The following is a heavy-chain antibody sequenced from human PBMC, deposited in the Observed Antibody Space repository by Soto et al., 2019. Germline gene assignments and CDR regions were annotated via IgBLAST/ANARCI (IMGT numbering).Heavy chain of an antibody. CDR3: ARNRGLELRGVHYGMDV. CDR1: GGTFSSYA. D-gene: IGHD1-7*01. CDR2: IIPIFGTA. V-gene: IGHV1-69*06. Sequence: SVKVSCKASGGTFSSYAISWVRQAPGQGLECMGGIIPIFGTANYAQKFQGRVTITADKSTSTAYMELSSLRSEDTAVYYCARNRGLELRGVHYGMDVWGQGTTVTVSS. J-gene: IGHJ6*02.